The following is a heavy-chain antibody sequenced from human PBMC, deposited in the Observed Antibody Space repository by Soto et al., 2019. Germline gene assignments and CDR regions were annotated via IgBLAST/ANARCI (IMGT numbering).Heavy chain of an antibody. CDR3: ARHGLALGLSRYCSSTSCYCYYGRDV. J-gene: IGHJ6*02. V-gene: IGHV5-51*01. D-gene: IGHD2-2*01. CDR2: IYPGDSDT. Sequence: PVEFLTNSRRGAGYSFTSYWIGWVRQMPEKRLAWMGIIYPGDSDTRYSPSFQAQVTITADKSTSTAYLQWSSLKASDTAMYYCARHGLALGLSRYCSSTSCYCYYGRDVWAQGTTVPSP. CDR1: GYSFTSYW.